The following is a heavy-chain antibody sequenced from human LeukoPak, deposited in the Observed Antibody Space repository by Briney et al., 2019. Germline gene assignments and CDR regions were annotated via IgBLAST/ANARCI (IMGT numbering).Heavy chain of an antibody. CDR3: ASDFGGSDAY. CDR1: GFTFSRYW. V-gene: IGHV3-74*01. Sequence: PGGSLRLSCVASGFTFSRYWMHWVRQAPGKGLVWVSRMNTDGSRTDYADSVKGRFTISRDNAKNTLYLQMNSLGAEDTAVYSCASDFGGSDAYWGQGTLVTVSS. D-gene: IGHD2-15*01. J-gene: IGHJ4*02. CDR2: MNTDGSRT.